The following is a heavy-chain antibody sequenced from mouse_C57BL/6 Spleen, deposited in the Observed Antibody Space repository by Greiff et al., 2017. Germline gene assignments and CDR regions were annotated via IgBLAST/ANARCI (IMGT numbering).Heavy chain of an antibody. J-gene: IGHJ4*01. D-gene: IGHD3-2*02. CDR3: ARHLDSSGYYAMAY. V-gene: IGHV2-6-1*01. Sequence: VMLVESGPGLVAPSQSLSITCTVSGFSLTSYGVHWVRQPPGKGLEWLVVIWSDGSTTYNSALKSRLSISKDNSKSQVFLKMNSLQTDDTAMYYCARHLDSSGYYAMAYWGQGTSVTVSS. CDR2: IWSDGST. CDR1: GFSLTSYG.